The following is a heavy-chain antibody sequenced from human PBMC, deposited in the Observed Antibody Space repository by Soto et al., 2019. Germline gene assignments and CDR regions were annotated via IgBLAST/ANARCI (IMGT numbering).Heavy chain of an antibody. V-gene: IGHV3-53*01. J-gene: IGHJ6*03. CDR1: GFTFSSNY. Sequence: GSLRLSCAATGFTFSSNYMGWVRQAPGKGLEWVSVIGSGGSTYYADSVKGRFTISRDNSKNTLYLQMNSLRAEDTAVYYCAKDHNRYYYYYYMDVWGKGTTVTVSS. CDR2: IGSGGST. CDR3: AKDHNRYYYYYYMDV. D-gene: IGHD1-20*01.